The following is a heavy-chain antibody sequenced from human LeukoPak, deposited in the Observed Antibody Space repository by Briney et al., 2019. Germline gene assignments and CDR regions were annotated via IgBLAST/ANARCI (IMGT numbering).Heavy chain of an antibody. CDR2: INHSGST. Sequence: SETLSLTCAVYGGSFSGYYWSWIRQPPGKGLEWIGEINHSGSTNYNPSLKSRVTISVDTSKNQFSLKLSSVTAADTAVYYCAGHQRELRYSGSYYNYWGQGTLVTVSS. CDR3: AGHQRELRYSGSYYNY. D-gene: IGHD1-26*01. V-gene: IGHV4-34*01. J-gene: IGHJ4*02. CDR1: GGSFSGYY.